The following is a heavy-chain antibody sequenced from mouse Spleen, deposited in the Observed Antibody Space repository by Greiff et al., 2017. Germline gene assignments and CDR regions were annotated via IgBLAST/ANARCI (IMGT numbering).Heavy chain of an antibody. V-gene: IGHV1-12*01. CDR1: GYTFTSYN. Sequence: QVQLQQSGAELVKPGASVKMSCKASGYTFTSYNMHWVKQTPGQGLEWIGAIYPGNGDTSYNQKFKGKATLTADKSSSTAYMQLSSLTSEDSAVYYCARGYDERGYAMDYWGQGTSVTVSS. CDR3: ARGYDERGYAMDY. CDR2: IYPGNGDT. J-gene: IGHJ4*01. D-gene: IGHD2-14*01.